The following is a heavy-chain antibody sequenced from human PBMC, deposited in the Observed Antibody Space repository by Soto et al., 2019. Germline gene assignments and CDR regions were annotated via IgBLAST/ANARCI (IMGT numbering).Heavy chain of an antibody. D-gene: IGHD2-2*01. CDR2: IIPMLTVT. CDR3: SIGSWSAETFDV. V-gene: IGHV1-69*02. CDR1: GGTFSTYT. J-gene: IGHJ3*01. Sequence: QVHLEQSGAEVKKPGSSVKVSCKAAGGTFSTYTLIWVRQAPGQGLEWMGRIIPMLTVTNSAQKFRGRVTITADKSTSTAFMELTSLTSDDTAVYYCSIGSWSAETFDVWGQGTMVTVSS.